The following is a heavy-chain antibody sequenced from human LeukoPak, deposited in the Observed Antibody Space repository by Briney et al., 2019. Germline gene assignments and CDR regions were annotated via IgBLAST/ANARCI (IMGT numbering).Heavy chain of an antibody. CDR1: GFTFRNYW. J-gene: IGHJ4*02. V-gene: IGHV3-23*01. CDR3: AKAPGGWGRYYLHF. Sequence: PGGSLRLSCAPSGFTFRNYWMHWVRQAPGKGLEWVSAISGSGGSTYYADSVKGRFTISRDNSKNTLYLQMNSLRAEDTAVYYCAKAPGGWGRYYLHFWGQGTLVTVSA. D-gene: IGHD3-16*01. CDR2: ISGSGGST.